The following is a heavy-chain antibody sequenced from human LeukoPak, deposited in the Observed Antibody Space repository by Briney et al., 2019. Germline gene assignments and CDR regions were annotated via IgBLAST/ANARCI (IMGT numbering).Heavy chain of an antibody. CDR3: ARDRDGYNVFDY. J-gene: IGHJ4*02. D-gene: IGHD5-24*01. V-gene: IGHV1-69*06. Sequence: SVKVSCKASGGTFSSYAISWVRQAPGQGLEWMGGIIPIFGTANYAQKFQGRVTITADKSTSTAYMELSSLRSEDTAVYYCARDRDGYNVFDYWGQGTLVTVSS. CDR1: GGTFSSYA. CDR2: IIPIFGTA.